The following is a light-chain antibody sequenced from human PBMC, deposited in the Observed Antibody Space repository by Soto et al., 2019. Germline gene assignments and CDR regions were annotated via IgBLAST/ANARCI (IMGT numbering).Light chain of an antibody. V-gene: IGLV2-14*01. Sequence: QSALTQPASVSGSPGQSFTISCTGTSSDVGGYNYVSWYQQQPGKAPKFMIYDVTNRPSGVSNRFSGSKSGNTASLTISGLQAEDEADYYCCSYTTSNTRQIVFGTGTKLTVL. CDR1: SSDVGGYNY. J-gene: IGLJ1*01. CDR2: DVT. CDR3: CSYTTSNTRQIV.